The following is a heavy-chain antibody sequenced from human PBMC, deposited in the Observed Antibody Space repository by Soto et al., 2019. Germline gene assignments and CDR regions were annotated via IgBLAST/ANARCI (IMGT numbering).Heavy chain of an antibody. CDR3: ARDERLIVVVPAAIAYGMDV. D-gene: IGHD2-2*01. J-gene: IGHJ6*02. Sequence: GGSLRLSCAASGFTFSSYSMNWVRQAPGKGLEWVSYISSSSSTIYYADSVKGRFTISRDNAKNSLYLQMNSLRDEDTAVYSCARDERLIVVVPAAIAYGMDVWGQGTTVTVSS. CDR1: GFTFSSYS. CDR2: ISSSSSTI. V-gene: IGHV3-48*02.